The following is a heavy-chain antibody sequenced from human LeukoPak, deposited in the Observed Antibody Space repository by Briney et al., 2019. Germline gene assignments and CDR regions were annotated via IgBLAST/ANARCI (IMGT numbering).Heavy chain of an antibody. Sequence: ASVKVSCKASGYTFTSYYMHWVRQAPGQGLEWMGIINPSGGSTSYAQKFQGRVTMTRDTSTSTVYMELSSLRSEDTAVYYCARDPPSQLVGNSYGLDYWGQGTLVTVSS. D-gene: IGHD5-18*01. V-gene: IGHV1-46*01. CDR3: ARDPPSQLVGNSYGLDY. CDR2: INPSGGST. CDR1: GYTFTSYY. J-gene: IGHJ4*02.